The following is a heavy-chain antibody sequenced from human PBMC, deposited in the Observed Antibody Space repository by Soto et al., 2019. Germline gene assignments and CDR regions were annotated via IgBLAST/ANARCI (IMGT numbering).Heavy chain of an antibody. J-gene: IGHJ4*02. CDR1: GDGFASYY. Sequence: GASVRGSCAPSGDGFASYYMRRVRLAPGQGLEWVGVINPSGGSTTYLQRFQGRVTMTRDTSTSTVYMELSSLRSEDTAVYYCARGNYYDSSGYYDYWGQGTLVTFSS. V-gene: IGHV1-46*01. CDR2: INPSGGST. D-gene: IGHD3-22*01. CDR3: ARGNYYDSSGYYDY.